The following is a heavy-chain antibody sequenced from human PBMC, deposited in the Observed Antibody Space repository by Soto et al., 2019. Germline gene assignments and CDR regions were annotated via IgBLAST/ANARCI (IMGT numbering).Heavy chain of an antibody. D-gene: IGHD2-15*01. CDR3: ARVAVAARPRWYNWFDP. Sequence: QEQLVQSGAEVKKPGASVKVSCKTSGYTFTDYDINWVRQATGQGLECIGWMNPNSGETGYAQKFKGRVTLTRCASLSTAYLELSSLRSDDTAVYYCARVAVAARPRWYNWFDPWGQGTLVTVSS. CDR2: MNPNSGET. J-gene: IGHJ5*02. V-gene: IGHV1-8*01. CDR1: GYTFTDYD.